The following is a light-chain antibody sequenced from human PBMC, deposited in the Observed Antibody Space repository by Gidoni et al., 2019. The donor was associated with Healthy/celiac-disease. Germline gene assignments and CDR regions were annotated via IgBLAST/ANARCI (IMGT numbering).Light chain of an antibody. V-gene: IGLV6-57*02. CDR2: EDN. J-gene: IGLJ2*01. CDR1: SGIIASNY. CDR3: QAYDRTDVV. Sequence: FMLTQPHSVSESPGNTVTIYCTGSSGIIASNYVQWYQQRPGSAPTTVIYEDNQRPHGVPDRFSGSIDSSSNAASLTISGLKTEDEADYYCQAYDRTDVVFGGGTKLTVL.